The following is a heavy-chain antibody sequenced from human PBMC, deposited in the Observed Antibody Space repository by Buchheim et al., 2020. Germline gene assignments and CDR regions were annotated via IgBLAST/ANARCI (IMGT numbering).Heavy chain of an antibody. J-gene: IGHJ4*02. D-gene: IGHD2-15*01. CDR3: VRETYCSGGGCYVPFDY. Sequence: EVQLVESGGGLVQPGGSLRLSCAASGFTFSDHYMVWVRQAPGKGLEWVGRTRNKANSYTTEYAASVKGRFNISRDDSNSSLYLQMSSLKTEDTAVYYCVRETYCSGGGCYVPFDYWGQGTL. CDR1: GFTFSDHY. CDR2: TRNKANSYTT. V-gene: IGHV3-72*01.